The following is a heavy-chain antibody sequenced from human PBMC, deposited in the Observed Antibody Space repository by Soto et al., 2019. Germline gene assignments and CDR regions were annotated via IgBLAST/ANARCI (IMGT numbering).Heavy chain of an antibody. Sequence: AAVKVSCKASGYTLTDYFIHWVRQAPGQGFEWMGWINHNSRGTNYAPKFQGRVTMTRDTSNSAAYMELRGLRSDDTAVYYCARVTLKAGNWFDPWGQGTLVTVSS. V-gene: IGHV1-2*02. J-gene: IGHJ5*02. CDR3: ARVTLKAGNWFDP. CDR2: INHNSRGT. CDR1: GYTLTDYF.